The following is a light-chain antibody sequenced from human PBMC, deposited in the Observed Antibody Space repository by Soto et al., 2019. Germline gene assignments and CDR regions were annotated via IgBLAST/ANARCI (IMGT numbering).Light chain of an antibody. CDR1: SSNIGAGFD. CDR3: QSYDSKLRGVV. CDR2: GNN. J-gene: IGLJ2*01. V-gene: IGLV1-40*01. Sequence: QSVLTQPPSVSAAPGQRVTISCTGSSSNIGAGFDVHWYQQFPGTVPKLLIFGNNNRPSGVPDRFSGSKSGTSASLAIAGLQAEDEADYYCQSYDSKLRGVVFGGGTKLTVL.